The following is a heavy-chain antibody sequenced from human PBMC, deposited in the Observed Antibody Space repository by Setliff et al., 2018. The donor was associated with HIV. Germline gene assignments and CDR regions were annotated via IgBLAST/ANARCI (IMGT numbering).Heavy chain of an antibody. D-gene: IGHD5-18*01. CDR2: IYWNNDK. J-gene: IGHJ6*03. CDR1: GGSIGSTSFY. CDR3: AHSPRRGYGYASFYYHYMDV. V-gene: IGHV2-5*01. Sequence: LTCIVSGGSIGSTSFYGGWIRQPPGKGLEWLAVIYWNNDKEYSPSLKRRLTITKDTSKNQVVLKLTNMDPVDTATYYCAHSPRRGYGYASFYYHYMDVWGKGTTVTVSS.